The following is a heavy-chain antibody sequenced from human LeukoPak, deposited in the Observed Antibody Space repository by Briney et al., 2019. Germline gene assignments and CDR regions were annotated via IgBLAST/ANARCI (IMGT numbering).Heavy chain of an antibody. CDR1: GFTVSSNY. J-gene: IGHJ6*02. V-gene: IGHV3-66*02. CDR3: ASQGGDYSNPSGLYYYYGMDV. CDR2: IYSGVST. Sequence: PGGSLRLSCAASGFTVSSNYMSWVRQAPGKGLECVSVIYSGVSTYYADSVKGRFTFSRDNSKNTLYLQMNSLRVENTAVYYCASQGGDYSNPSGLYYYYGMDVWGQGTTVTVSS. D-gene: IGHD4-11*01.